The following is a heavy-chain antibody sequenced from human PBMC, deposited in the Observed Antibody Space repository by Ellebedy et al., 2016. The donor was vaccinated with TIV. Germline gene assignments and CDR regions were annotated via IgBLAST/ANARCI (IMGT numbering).Heavy chain of an antibody. D-gene: IGHD6-19*01. Sequence: GGSLRLSXVVSGFSFRSTWMSWVRQAPGKGLEWVANINQDGNGKCYVDSVRGRFTISRDNAKNSLYLQMNSLTVEDTAVYYCATPLEGYSSSPPLDYWGQGTLVTVSS. CDR2: INQDGNGK. V-gene: IGHV3-7*01. CDR1: GFSFRSTW. J-gene: IGHJ4*02. CDR3: ATPLEGYSSSPPLDY.